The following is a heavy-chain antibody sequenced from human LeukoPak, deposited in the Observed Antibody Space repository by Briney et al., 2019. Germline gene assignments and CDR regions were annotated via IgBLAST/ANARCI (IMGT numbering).Heavy chain of an antibody. CDR3: AKAWSTLDY. CDR1: GFTFNNYA. J-gene: IGHJ4*02. Sequence: GGSLRLSCAASGFTFNNYAMSWVRQPPGKGLEWVSTITINGDSTYYGDSVKGRFTISRDNSKNTSYLQMNSLRAEDTAVYFCAKAWSTLDYWGQGTLVTVSS. D-gene: IGHD2-8*02. V-gene: IGHV3-23*01. CDR2: ITINGDST.